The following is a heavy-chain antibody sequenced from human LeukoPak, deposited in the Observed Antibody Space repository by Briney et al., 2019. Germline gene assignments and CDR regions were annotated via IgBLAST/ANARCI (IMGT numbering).Heavy chain of an antibody. CDR3: ATEGQYYYYLDV. J-gene: IGHJ6*03. Sequence: ASVKVSCKSSGYTFIDHYMHWVRQAPGQGLEWMGWINPKSGDTNYPQTFQGRVTMTRDTSISTVYMELSGLTSDDTALYYCATEGQYYYYLDVRGNGTTVTVSS. CDR1: GYTFIDHY. CDR2: INPKSGDT. V-gene: IGHV1-2*02. D-gene: IGHD4-11*01.